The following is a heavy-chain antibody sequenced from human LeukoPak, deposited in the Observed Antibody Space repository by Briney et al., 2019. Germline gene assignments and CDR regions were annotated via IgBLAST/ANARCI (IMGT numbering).Heavy chain of an antibody. CDR3: VGIVVAPLAFDI. Sequence: SETLSFKCAVYGGPFSGYYWSWIRQPPGKGLEWIGEINHSGSTNYNPSLKSRVTISVDTSKNQFSLKLSSVTAADTAVYYCVGIVVAPLAFDIWGQVTMVTVSS. CDR1: GGPFSGYY. J-gene: IGHJ3*02. V-gene: IGHV4-34*01. CDR2: INHSGST. D-gene: IGHD3-22*01.